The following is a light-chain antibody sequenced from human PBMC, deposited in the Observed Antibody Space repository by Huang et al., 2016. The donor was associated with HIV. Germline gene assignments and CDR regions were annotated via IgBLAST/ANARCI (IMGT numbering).Light chain of an antibody. V-gene: IGKV3-15*01. CDR3: QQYNNWPPRYT. J-gene: IGKJ2*01. CDR2: GAS. Sequence: ETVMTQSPAILSVSPGERATLSCRASQSVSGNLAWYQQNPGQPPRLLIYGASARATGIPPRFSGTGSGAEFTLTISGLQSEDFAIYYCQQYNNWPPRYTFGQGTRLEIK. CDR1: QSVSGN.